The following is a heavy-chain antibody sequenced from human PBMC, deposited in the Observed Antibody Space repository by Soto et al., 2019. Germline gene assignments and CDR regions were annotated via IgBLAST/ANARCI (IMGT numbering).Heavy chain of an antibody. Sequence: QVQLVESGGGVVQPGRSLRLSCAASGFTFSSYGMHWVRQAPGKGLEWVAVIWYDGSNKYYADSVKGRFTIYRDNSKNTLYLQMNSLRAEDTAVYYCARARDSSGQDAFDIWGQGTMVTVSS. D-gene: IGHD3-22*01. CDR3: ARARDSSGQDAFDI. V-gene: IGHV3-33*01. CDR2: IWYDGSNK. CDR1: GFTFSSYG. J-gene: IGHJ3*02.